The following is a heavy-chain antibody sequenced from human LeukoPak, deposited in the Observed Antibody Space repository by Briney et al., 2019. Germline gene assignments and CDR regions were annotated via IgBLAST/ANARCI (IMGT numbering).Heavy chain of an antibody. CDR1: GGTFSSYA. CDR2: IIPIFGTA. D-gene: IGHD6-19*01. Sequence: SVKVSCKASGGTFSSYAISWVRQAPGQGLEWMGGIIPIFGTANYAQKFQGRVTITTDESTSTAYMELSSLRSEDTAVYYCARKLDSSGWHNWFDPWGQGTLVTVSP. V-gene: IGHV1-69*05. CDR3: ARKLDSSGWHNWFDP. J-gene: IGHJ5*02.